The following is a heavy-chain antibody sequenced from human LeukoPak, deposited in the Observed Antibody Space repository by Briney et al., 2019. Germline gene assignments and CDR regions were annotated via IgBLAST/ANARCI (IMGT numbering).Heavy chain of an antibody. D-gene: IGHD6-13*01. CDR3: AKGIAAAGRAPWFDP. J-gene: IGHJ5*02. Sequence: SETLSLTCAVYGGSFSGYYWSWIRQPPGKGLEWIGEINHSGSTNYNPSLKSRVTISVDTSKNQFSLKLSSVTAADTVVYYCAKGIAAAGRAPWFDPWGQGTLATVSS. CDR1: GGSFSGYY. CDR2: INHSGST. V-gene: IGHV4-34*01.